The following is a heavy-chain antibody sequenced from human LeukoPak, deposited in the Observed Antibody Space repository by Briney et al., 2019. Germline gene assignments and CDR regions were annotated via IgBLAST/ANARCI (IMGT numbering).Heavy chain of an antibody. J-gene: IGHJ6*03. D-gene: IGHD4-17*01. CDR2: IKQDGSEK. CDR3: ARQTTVTTFSYYYYYMDV. CDR1: GFTFSSYW. V-gene: IGHV3-7*01. Sequence: GGSLRLSCAASGFTFSSYWMSWVRQAPGKGLEWVANIKQDGSEKYYVDSVKGRFTISRDNAKNSLYLQMNSLRAEDTAAYYCARQTTVTTFSYYYYYMDVWGKGTTVTISS.